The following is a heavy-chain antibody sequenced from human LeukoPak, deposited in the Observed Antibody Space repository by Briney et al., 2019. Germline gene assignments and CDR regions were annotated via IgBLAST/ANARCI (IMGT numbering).Heavy chain of an antibody. Sequence: GASVKVSCKASGYTFTSYGISWVRQAPGQGLEWMGWISAYNGNTNYAQKLQGKVTMTTDTSTSTAYMERRSMRSGGTAVYYCARFSGWYSLIDYWGQGTLVTVSS. J-gene: IGHJ4*02. D-gene: IGHD6-19*01. V-gene: IGHV1-18*01. CDR2: ISAYNGNT. CDR3: ARFSGWYSLIDY. CDR1: GYTFTSYG.